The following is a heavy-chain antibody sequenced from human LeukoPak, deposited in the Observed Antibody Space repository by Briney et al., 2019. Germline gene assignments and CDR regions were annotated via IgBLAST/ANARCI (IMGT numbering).Heavy chain of an antibody. J-gene: IGHJ6*02. Sequence: GSSLKVSCKPSGGTFSSYAISWVRQAPGQRLEWMGGFIPSIRAANYTQKLQGRVTITADESTRTTYMELSSLRSADTAGHYFPGEVPYNMYSSSWYDYYSSGMDVWGQGTTVTVSS. CDR2: FIPSIRAA. D-gene: IGHD6-13*01. CDR1: GGTFSSYA. V-gene: IGHV1-69*01. CDR3: PGEVPYNMYSSSWYDYYSSGMDV.